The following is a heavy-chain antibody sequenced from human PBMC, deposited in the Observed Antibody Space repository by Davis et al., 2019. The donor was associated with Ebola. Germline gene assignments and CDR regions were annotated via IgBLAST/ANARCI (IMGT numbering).Heavy chain of an antibody. CDR3: AKDGRGGLSGSYGSRGY. V-gene: IGHV3-30*18. J-gene: IGHJ4*02. CDR2: ISYDGTNK. Sequence: GESLKISCAASGFTVSSNYMSWVRQAPGKGLEWVAVISYDGTNKNYPDSVKGRFTISRDNSKNTLYLQMNSLRAEDTAVYYCAKDGRGGLSGSYGSRGYWGQGTLVTVSS. D-gene: IGHD1-26*01. CDR1: GFTVSSNY.